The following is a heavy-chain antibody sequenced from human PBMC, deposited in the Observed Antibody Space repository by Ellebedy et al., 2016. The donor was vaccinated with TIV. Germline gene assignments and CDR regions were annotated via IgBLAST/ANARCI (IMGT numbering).Heavy chain of an antibody. CDR3: STLSDTGY. D-gene: IGHD1-1*01. CDR1: GFTFSTYW. Sequence: PGGSLRLSCAASGFTFSTYWMGWVRQAAGKGLEWVANTKQDGSEKYYVDSVMGRFTISRDNAKNSLYLQMNSLRAEDTAMYYCSTLSDTGYWGHGTLVTVSS. V-gene: IGHV3-7*01. J-gene: IGHJ4*01. CDR2: TKQDGSEK.